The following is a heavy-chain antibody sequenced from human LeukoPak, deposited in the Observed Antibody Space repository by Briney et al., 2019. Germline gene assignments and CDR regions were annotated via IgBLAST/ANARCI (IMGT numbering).Heavy chain of an antibody. D-gene: IGHD3-10*01. CDR3: AHSINYYGSGSSRYAFDI. V-gene: IGHV2-5*01. CDR1: GFSLSTSGVG. J-gene: IGHJ3*02. Sequence: SGPTLVKPTQTLTLTCTFSGFSLSTSGVGVGRIRQPPGKALECLALIYWNDDKRYSPSLKSRLTITKDTSKNQVVLTMTNMDPVDTATYYCAHSINYYGSGSSRYAFDIWGQGTMVTVA. CDR2: IYWNDDK.